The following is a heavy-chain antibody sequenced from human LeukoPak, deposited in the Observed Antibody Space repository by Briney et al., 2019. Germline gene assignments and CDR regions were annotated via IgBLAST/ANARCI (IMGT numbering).Heavy chain of an antibody. V-gene: IGHV4-4*07. CDR2: IYTSGST. D-gene: IGHD3-22*01. CDR1: GGSISSYY. Sequence: SETLSLTCTVSGGSISSYYWSWIRQPAGKGLEWIGRIYTSGSTNYNPSLKSRVTMSVDTSKNQFSLKLSSVTAADTAVYYCARVGDSSGFGAFDIWGQGTMVTVSS. CDR3: ARVGDSSGFGAFDI. J-gene: IGHJ3*02.